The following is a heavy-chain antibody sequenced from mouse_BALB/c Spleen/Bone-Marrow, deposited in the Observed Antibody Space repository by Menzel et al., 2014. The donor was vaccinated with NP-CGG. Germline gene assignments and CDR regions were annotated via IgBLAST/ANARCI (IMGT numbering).Heavy chain of an antibody. V-gene: IGHV1S22*01. CDR2: IYPGSGST. J-gene: IGHJ3*01. Sequence: LQQSGPELVRPGASVKLSCTASGYTFTSYWMHWVKQRHGQGLEWIGNIYPGSGSTNYDEKFKSKGTLTVDTSSSTAYMHLSSLAAEDSAVYYCTRGFAYWGQGTLVTVSA. CDR1: GYTFTSYW. CDR3: TRGFAY.